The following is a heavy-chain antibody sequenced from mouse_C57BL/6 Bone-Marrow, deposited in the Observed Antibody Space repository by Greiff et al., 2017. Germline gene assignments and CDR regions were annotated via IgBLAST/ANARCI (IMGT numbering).Heavy chain of an antibody. V-gene: IGHV1-81*01. CDR1: GYTFTSYG. CDR3: ARIIYYYGSSFAY. CDR2: IYPRSGNT. D-gene: IGHD1-1*01. Sequence: QVQLKQSGAELARPGASVKLSCKASGYTFTSYGISWVKQRTGQGLEWIGEIYPRSGNTYYNEKFKGKATLTADKSSSTAYMELRSLTSEDSAVYFCARIIYYYGSSFAYWGQGTLVTVSA. J-gene: IGHJ3*01.